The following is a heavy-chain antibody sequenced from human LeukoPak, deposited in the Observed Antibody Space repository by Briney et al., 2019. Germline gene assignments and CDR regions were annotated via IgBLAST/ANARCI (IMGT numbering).Heavy chain of an antibody. CDR1: GFTFSGYA. Sequence: PGGSLRLSCAASGFTFSGYAMHWVRQAPGKGLEWVAVISYDGSNKYYADSVKGRFTISRDNSKNTLYLQMNSLRAEDTAVYYCARAGDYYGSGSNYYYYGMDVWGKGTTVTVSS. D-gene: IGHD3-10*01. CDR2: ISYDGSNK. V-gene: IGHV3-30*04. CDR3: ARAGDYYGSGSNYYYYGMDV. J-gene: IGHJ6*04.